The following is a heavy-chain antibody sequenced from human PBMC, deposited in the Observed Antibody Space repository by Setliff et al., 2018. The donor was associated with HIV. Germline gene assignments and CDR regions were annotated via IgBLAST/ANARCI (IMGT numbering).Heavy chain of an antibody. V-gene: IGHV1-18*01. Sequence: ASVKVSCKASGYSFTTSGVSWVRQAPGQGLEWMGWINIRSGNTNYAQKFQGRVTMTTDTSTTTAYLGLRSLRPDDTAVYYCAIDEPNKTEAAPGYWGQGTLVTVSA. CDR3: AIDEPNKTEAAPGY. J-gene: IGHJ4*02. CDR2: INIRSGNT. D-gene: IGHD6-6*01. CDR1: GYSFTTSG.